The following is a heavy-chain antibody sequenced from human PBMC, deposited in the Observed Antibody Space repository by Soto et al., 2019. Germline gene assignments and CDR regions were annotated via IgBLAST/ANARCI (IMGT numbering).Heavy chain of an antibody. CDR3: SGRATSYYFDY. CDR1: GGSINSGGYY. Sequence: QVQLQESGPGLVQPSQTLSLTCTVSGGSINSGGYYWSWIRQRPGKGLEWIGYIYYSGNTYYNPSLRRRVTLSVDTSKNQFSLKLSSVTAAETAMYYCSGRATSYYFDYWGQGTLVTVSS. V-gene: IGHV4-31*03. J-gene: IGHJ4*02. CDR2: IYYSGNT.